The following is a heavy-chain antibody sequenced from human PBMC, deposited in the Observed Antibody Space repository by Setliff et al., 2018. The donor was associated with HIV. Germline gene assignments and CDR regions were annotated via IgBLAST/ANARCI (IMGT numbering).Heavy chain of an antibody. J-gene: IGHJ5*02. CDR2: INRSGST. D-gene: IGHD3-10*01. V-gene: IGHV4-34*01. CDR3: ASQGVRGAYTWFDP. CDR1: GGSLSGDY. Sequence: SETLSLTCAVYGGSLSGDYWSWIRQPPGKGLEWIGEINRSGSTNYSPSLKSRVTISVDTSKNQFSLKLSAATAADTAVYYCASQGVRGAYTWFDPWGQGTRGTSPQ.